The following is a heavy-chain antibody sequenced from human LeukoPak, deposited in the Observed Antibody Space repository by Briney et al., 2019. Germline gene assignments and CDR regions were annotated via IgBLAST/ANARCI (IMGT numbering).Heavy chain of an antibody. CDR2: IYTSGST. CDR3: AVMGGLGRGYYYYYMDV. V-gene: IGHV4-4*07. Sequence: SETLSLTCTVSGGSISSYYWSWIRQPAGKGLEWIGRIYTSGSTNYNPSLKSRVTTSVDTSKNQFSLKLSSVTAADTAVYYCAVMGGLGRGYYYYYMDVWGKGTTVTVSS. D-gene: IGHD3-16*01. CDR1: GGSISSYY. J-gene: IGHJ6*03.